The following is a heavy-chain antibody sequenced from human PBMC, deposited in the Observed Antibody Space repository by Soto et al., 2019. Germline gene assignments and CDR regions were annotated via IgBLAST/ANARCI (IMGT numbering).Heavy chain of an antibody. CDR2: TNQNGIEI. V-gene: IGHV3-7*01. CDR1: GFTFSSYW. CDR3: ARDRRCGSSGCKYFDS. Sequence: GGSLRLSCAASGFTFSSYWMTWVRQAPGKGLEWVATTNQNGIEIYYVDSVRGRFTISRDNAKNSLYLQMNSLRAEDTAVYYCARDRRCGSSGCKYFDSWGQGTLVTVSS. J-gene: IGHJ4*02. D-gene: IGHD2-2*01.